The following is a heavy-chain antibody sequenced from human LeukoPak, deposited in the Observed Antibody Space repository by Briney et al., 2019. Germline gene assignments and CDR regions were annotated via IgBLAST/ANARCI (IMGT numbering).Heavy chain of an antibody. CDR1: GFTFVSYW. CDR2: IKQDGSGK. Sequence: PGGSLRLSCAASGFTFVSYWMSWVRQAPGKGLEWVAYIKQDGSGKSYVDSVKGRFTISRDNAKNSLYLQMNSLRAEDTAVYYCARGTNNDYWGQGTLATVSS. CDR3: ARGTNNDY. V-gene: IGHV3-7*01. J-gene: IGHJ4*02.